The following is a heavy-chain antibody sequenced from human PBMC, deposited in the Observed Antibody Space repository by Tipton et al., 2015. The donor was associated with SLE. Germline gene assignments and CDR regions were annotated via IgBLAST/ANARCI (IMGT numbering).Heavy chain of an antibody. V-gene: IGHV3-7*01. CDR3: VRVRQGSGSDYNVHHDSFDF. D-gene: IGHD3-10*01. CDR2: IKEDGSEK. CDR1: GFTFSSYW. J-gene: IGHJ3*01. Sequence: VQLVQSGGGLVQPGGSLRLSCGVSGFTFSSYWMSWVRQAPGKGLEWVANIKEDGSEKYYVDSVKGRFTISRDNAKNSLFLQMNILRAEDTAVYYCVRVRQGSGSDYNVHHDSFDFWGQGTMVTVSS.